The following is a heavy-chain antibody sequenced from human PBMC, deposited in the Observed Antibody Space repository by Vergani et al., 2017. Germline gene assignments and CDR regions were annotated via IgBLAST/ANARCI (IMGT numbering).Heavy chain of an antibody. CDR1: GGSISRGSYY. CDR2: KSCRGRI. CDR3: ARGLVGAVAIPPIDS. V-gene: IGHV4-61*02. J-gene: IGHJ4*02. D-gene: IGHD2-15*01. Sequence: QVQLQESGPRLVRSSQTLSLTCVVSGGSISRGSYYWSWIRQSAGKGLEWIGHKSCRGRINYNPSLSSRVTVSVDASKNQFSLILNSVTVADTAVYYCARGLVGAVAIPPIDSWGQGLLVTVSS.